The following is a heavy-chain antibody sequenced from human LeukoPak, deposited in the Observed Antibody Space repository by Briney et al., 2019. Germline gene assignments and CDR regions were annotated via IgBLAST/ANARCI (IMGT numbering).Heavy chain of an antibody. CDR1: GFAFSSYA. CDR2: ISGSGGST. V-gene: IGHV3-23*01. J-gene: IGHJ4*02. D-gene: IGHD5-18*01. CDR3: ARERGYSYGPFDY. Sequence: PGGSLRLSCAASGFAFSSYAMSWVRQAPGKGLEWVSAISGSGGSTYYADSVKGRFTSSRDNSKNTLYLQTNSLRAEDTAVYYCARERGYSYGPFDYWGQGTLVTVSS.